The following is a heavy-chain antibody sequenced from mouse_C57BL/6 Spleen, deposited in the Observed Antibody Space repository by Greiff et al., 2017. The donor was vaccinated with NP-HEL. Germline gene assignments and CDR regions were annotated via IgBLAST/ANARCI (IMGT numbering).Heavy chain of an antibody. J-gene: IGHJ2*01. V-gene: IGHV14-4*01. CDR2: IDPENGDT. Sequence: EVQLQQSGAELVRPGASVKLSCTASGFNIKDDYMHWVKQRPEQGLEWIGWIDPENGDTEYASKFQGKATITADTSSNTAYLQLSSLTSEDTAVYYCTTRGYSNPYYFDYWGQGTTLTVSS. CDR1: GFNIKDDY. D-gene: IGHD2-5*01. CDR3: TTRGYSNPYYFDY.